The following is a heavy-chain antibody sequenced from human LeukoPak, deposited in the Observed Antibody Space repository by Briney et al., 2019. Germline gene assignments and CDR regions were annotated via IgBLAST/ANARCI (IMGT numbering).Heavy chain of an antibody. J-gene: IGHJ4*02. V-gene: IGHV3-23*01. D-gene: IGHD3-3*01. CDR1: GFTVSSYA. Sequence: GGSLRLSCAASGFTVSSYAMSWVRQAPGKGLEWDSAISGSGGSTYYADSVKGRFTVSRDNSKNTLYLQMNSLRVEDTAMYYCAKGAYYADWGQGTLVTVSS. CDR2: ISGSGGST. CDR3: AKGAYYAD.